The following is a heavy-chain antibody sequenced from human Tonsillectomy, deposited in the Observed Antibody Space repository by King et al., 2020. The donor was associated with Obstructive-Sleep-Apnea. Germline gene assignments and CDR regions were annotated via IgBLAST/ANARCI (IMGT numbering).Heavy chain of an antibody. CDR3: AKAGDIVVVPAAMMLPYYYYGMDV. Sequence: VQLVESGGGVVQPGRSLRLSCAASGFTFINYGMHWVRQAPGKGLEWVAFIRYDGSNQYYADSVKGRFTISRDNSKNTLYLQMNSLRVEDTAVYYCAKAGDIVVVPAAMMLPYYYYGMDVWGQGTTVTVS. CDR1: GFTFINYG. CDR2: IRYDGSNQ. J-gene: IGHJ6*02. V-gene: IGHV3-30*02. D-gene: IGHD2-2*01.